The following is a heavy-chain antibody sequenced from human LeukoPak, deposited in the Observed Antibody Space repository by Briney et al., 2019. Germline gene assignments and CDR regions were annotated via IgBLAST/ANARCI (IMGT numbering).Heavy chain of an antibody. D-gene: IGHD6-19*01. V-gene: IGHV3-23*01. CDR1: GFTISSYA. CDR2: ISGSGGST. J-gene: IGHJ4*02. Sequence: GSLTLSCAASGFTISSYAMSWVRQAPGQGLEWVSAISGSGGSTYYADPVNGRFTISRDNTKNTLYLQMKSQRAEGRAVYYCAKLPSGSSGSPLDYWGQGTLVTVSS. CDR3: AKLPSGSSGSPLDY.